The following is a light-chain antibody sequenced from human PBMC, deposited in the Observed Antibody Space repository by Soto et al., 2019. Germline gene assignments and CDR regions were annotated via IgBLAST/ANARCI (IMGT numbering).Light chain of an antibody. J-gene: IGKJ1*01. V-gene: IGKV1-39*01. CDR3: QQNYDTLRT. Sequence: DIEMTQSPSSLSASVGDRVTITCRASQSISNFLSWYRKSPGRAPELLIYGASTLQSGVPSRFSGSGSGTDFTLTISSLEPEDFATYWCQQNYDTLRTFGHGTKVEIK. CDR2: GAS. CDR1: QSISNF.